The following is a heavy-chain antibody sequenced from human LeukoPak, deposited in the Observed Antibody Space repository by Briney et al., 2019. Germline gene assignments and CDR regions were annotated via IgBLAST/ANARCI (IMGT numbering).Heavy chain of an antibody. Sequence: PSGTLSLTCTVSGGSISSYYWSWIRQPPGKGLEWIGSIYYSGSTYYNPSLKSRVTISVDTSKNQFSLKLSSVTAADTAVYYCATYDFWSGVWGQGTLVTVSS. D-gene: IGHD3-3*01. CDR2: IYYSGST. V-gene: IGHV4-59*05. J-gene: IGHJ4*02. CDR1: GGSISSYY. CDR3: ATYDFWSGV.